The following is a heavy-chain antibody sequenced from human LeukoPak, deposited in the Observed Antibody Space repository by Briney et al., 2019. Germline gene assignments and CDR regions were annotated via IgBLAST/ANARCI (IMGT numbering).Heavy chain of an antibody. CDR1: GYDFTTYW. J-gene: IGHJ6*03. CDR2: IYPGDSDT. D-gene: IGHD5-18*01. CDR3: ARLDTAMDHYYFHYMDV. V-gene: IGHV5-51*01. Sequence: GESLKISCKGSGYDFTTYWIGWVRQMPGKGLEWMGIIYPGDSDTRYSPSFEGQVTISADKSISTAYLQWSSLKASDTAMYYCARLDTAMDHYYFHYMDVWGKGTTVTISS.